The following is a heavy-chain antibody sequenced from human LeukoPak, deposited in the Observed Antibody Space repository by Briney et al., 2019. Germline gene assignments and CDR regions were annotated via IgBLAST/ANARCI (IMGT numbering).Heavy chain of an antibody. Sequence: SETLSLTCAVSGYSISSGYYWGWIRQPPGKGLEWIGSIYHSGSTYYNPSLKSRVTISVDTSKNQLSLKLSSVTAADTAVYYCARLRNYYDSSGDDYWGQGTLVTVSS. J-gene: IGHJ4*02. CDR2: IYHSGST. CDR1: GYSISSGYY. D-gene: IGHD3-22*01. CDR3: ARLRNYYDSSGDDY. V-gene: IGHV4-38-2*01.